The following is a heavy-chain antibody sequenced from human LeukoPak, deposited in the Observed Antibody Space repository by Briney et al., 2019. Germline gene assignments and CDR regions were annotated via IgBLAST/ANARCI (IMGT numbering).Heavy chain of an antibody. CDR1: GRFLSSSSYY. J-gene: IGHJ4*02. D-gene: IGHD3-10*01. V-gene: IGHV4-39*01. CDR2: IYYSGST. Sequence: PSQTLSLTCTVSGRFLSSSSYYWGWIRQPPGRGLEWIGSIYYSGSTYYNPSLKSRVTISENTAQNQFSLKLSYMTAADTAVYYCATPMVPGDLDNWGQGTLVTVSS. CDR3: ATPMVPGDLDN.